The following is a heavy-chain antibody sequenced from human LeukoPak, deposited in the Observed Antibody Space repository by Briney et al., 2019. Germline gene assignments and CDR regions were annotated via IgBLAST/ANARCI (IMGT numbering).Heavy chain of an antibody. D-gene: IGHD6-19*01. V-gene: IGHV3-23*01. J-gene: IGHJ6*02. CDR2: ISGSGGST. Sequence: TGGSLRLSCAASGFTISSYAMSWVRQAPGKGLEWISAISGSGGSTYYADSVKGRSTISRDNSKNTLYLQMNSLRAEDTAVYYCAKGKNGWPYYYHYGMDVWGQGTTVTVSS. CDR1: GFTISSYA. CDR3: AKGKNGWPYYYHYGMDV.